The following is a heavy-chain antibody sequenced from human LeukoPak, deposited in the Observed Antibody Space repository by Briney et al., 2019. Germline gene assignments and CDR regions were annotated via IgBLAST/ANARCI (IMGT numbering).Heavy chain of an antibody. CDR2: MNPNSGNT. Sequence: GASVKVSCKASGYTFTSYDINWVRQATGQGLEWMGWMNPNSGNTGYAQKFQGRVTITRNTSINTAYMELSSLRSEDTAVYYCARRNYYGSGSYYRLGYYYYMDVWGKGTTVTVSS. CDR3: ARRNYYGSGSYYRLGYYYYMDV. CDR1: GYTFTSYD. V-gene: IGHV1-8*03. D-gene: IGHD3-10*01. J-gene: IGHJ6*03.